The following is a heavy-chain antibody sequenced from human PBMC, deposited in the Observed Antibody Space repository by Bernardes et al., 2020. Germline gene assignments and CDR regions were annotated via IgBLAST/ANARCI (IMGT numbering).Heavy chain of an antibody. Sequence: EYLRRSRAASGFTSSRYSMNWVRPAPGKGLEWVSYINSISVTIYYAASVKGRFTISRDNAKNSLYLQMNSLRDEDTAVYYCARGQWRYFDLWGRGTLVTVSS. CDR3: ARGQWRYFDL. CDR1: GFTSSRYS. V-gene: IGHV3-48*02. CDR2: INSISVTI. J-gene: IGHJ2*01. D-gene: IGHD6-19*01.